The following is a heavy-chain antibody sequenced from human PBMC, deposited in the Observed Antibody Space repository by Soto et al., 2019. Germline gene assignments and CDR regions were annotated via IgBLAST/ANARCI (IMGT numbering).Heavy chain of an antibody. CDR1: GGSISCYY. CDR2: IYYSGST. D-gene: IGHD3-22*01. V-gene: IGHV4-59*01. Sequence: ASEKLSLTYTVSGGSISCYYWSLIRQPPGKGLEWIGYIYYSGSTNYNPSLKSRVTISVDTSKNQFSLKLSSVTAADTAVYYCARGYYYDRSGFAYWGQGTLDTGSS. CDR3: ARGYYYDRSGFAY. J-gene: IGHJ4*02.